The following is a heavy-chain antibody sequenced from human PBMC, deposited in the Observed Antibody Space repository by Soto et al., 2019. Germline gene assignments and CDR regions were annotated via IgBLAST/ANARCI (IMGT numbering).Heavy chain of an antibody. D-gene: IGHD4-17*01. V-gene: IGHV3-48*02. CDR1: GFTFSSYS. CDR3: ARGPTYSTVGGDAFDI. J-gene: IGHJ3*02. Sequence: GGSLRLSCAASGFTFSSYSMNWVRQAPGKGLEWVSYISSSSSTIYYADSVKGRFTISRDNAKNSLYLQMTSLRDEDTAVYYCARGPTYSTVGGDAFDIWGQGTMVTVSS. CDR2: ISSSSSTI.